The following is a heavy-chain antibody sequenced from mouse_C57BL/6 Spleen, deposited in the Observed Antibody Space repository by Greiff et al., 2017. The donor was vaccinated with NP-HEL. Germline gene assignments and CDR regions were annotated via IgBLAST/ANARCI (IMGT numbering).Heavy chain of an antibody. Sequence: EVKLVESGGGLVQPGGSMKLSCVASGFTFSNYWMNWVRQSPEKGLEWVAQIRLKSDNYATHYAESVKGRFTISRDDSKSSVYLQMNNLRAEDTGIYYCTDSSGYEGYWGQGTTLTVSS. D-gene: IGHD3-2*02. V-gene: IGHV6-3*01. CDR3: TDSSGYEGY. J-gene: IGHJ2*01. CDR2: IRLKSDNYAT. CDR1: GFTFSNYW.